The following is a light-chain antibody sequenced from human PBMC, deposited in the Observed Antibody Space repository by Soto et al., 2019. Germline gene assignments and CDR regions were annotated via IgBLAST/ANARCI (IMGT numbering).Light chain of an antibody. V-gene: IGLV2-14*01. J-gene: IGLJ1*01. Sequence: QSALTQPASVSGSPGQSITISCTGTSSDVGGYNYVSWYQQHPGKAPKLMIYEVSNRPSGVSNRVSGSKSGNTAYLTISGLQAEDEADYYCSSYTSSSTDVFGTGTKVTVL. CDR3: SSYTSSSTDV. CDR2: EVS. CDR1: SSDVGGYNY.